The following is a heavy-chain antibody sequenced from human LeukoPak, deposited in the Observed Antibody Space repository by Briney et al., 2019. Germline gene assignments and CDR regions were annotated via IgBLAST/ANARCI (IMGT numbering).Heavy chain of an antibody. D-gene: IGHD4-23*01. Sequence: SETLSLTCTVSGGSISSYYWSWIRQPAGKGLEWNGRIYTSGSTNYNPSLKSRVTMSVDTSKNQFSLKLSSVTAADTAVYYCARVANSPYYYYMDVWGKGTTVTVSS. CDR2: IYTSGST. V-gene: IGHV4-4*07. CDR3: ARVANSPYYYYMDV. CDR1: GGSISSYY. J-gene: IGHJ6*03.